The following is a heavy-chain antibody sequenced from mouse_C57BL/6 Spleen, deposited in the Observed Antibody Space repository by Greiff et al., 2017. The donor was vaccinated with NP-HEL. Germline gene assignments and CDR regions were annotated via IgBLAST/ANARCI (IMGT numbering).Heavy chain of an antibody. CDR2: INPSSGYT. CDR3: AADWHVAMDY. D-gene: IGHD3-1*01. V-gene: IGHV1-4*01. Sequence: QVQLQQSGAELARPGASVKMSCKASGYTFTSYTMHWVKQRPGQGLEWIGYINPSSGYTKYNQKFKDKATLTADKSSSTAYMQLSSLTSEDSAVYYCAADWHVAMDYWGQGTSVTVSS. CDR1: GYTFTSYT. J-gene: IGHJ4*01.